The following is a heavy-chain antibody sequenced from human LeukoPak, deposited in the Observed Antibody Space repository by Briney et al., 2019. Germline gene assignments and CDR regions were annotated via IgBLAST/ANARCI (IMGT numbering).Heavy chain of an antibody. Sequence: ASVKVSCKASGYPFTSYAIHWVRQAPGQRLEWMGWINAGNGNTKYSQKFQGRVTITRDTPASTAYMELSSLRSEDTTVYYCARAATYYDYSNALDFGGQGTMVTVSS. V-gene: IGHV1-3*01. CDR2: INAGNGNT. J-gene: IGHJ3*01. CDR3: ARAATYYDYSNALDF. D-gene: IGHD3-22*01. CDR1: GYPFTSYA.